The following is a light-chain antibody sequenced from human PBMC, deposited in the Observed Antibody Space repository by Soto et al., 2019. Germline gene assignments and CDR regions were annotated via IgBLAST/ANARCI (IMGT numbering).Light chain of an antibody. CDR3: QQYGLPPHS. Sequence: EIVLTQSPGTLSLSPGERATISCRASQSVYNNYLAWYQQKPGQTPRLLVNGASNRATGIPDRFSGGGSGTDFTLTISSLEPEDFAVYYCQQYGLPPHSFGQGTRVEIK. J-gene: IGKJ2*01. CDR1: QSVYNNY. V-gene: IGKV3-20*01. CDR2: GAS.